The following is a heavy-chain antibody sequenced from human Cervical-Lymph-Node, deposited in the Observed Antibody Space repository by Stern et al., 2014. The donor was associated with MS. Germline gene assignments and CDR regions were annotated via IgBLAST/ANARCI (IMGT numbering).Heavy chain of an antibody. CDR1: GFSLSTSGLG. V-gene: IGHV2-5*02. Sequence: QVTLKESGPALVKPTQTLTLTCTFSGFSLSTSGLGVGWIRQPPGEALEWLAYIYWDDQKRYSPSLKSRLTITKDTSKNHVVLTLTNVDPVDTATYYCAHRTAGPFDYWGQGTLVTVSS. CDR2: IYWDDQK. J-gene: IGHJ4*02. CDR3: AHRTAGPFDY.